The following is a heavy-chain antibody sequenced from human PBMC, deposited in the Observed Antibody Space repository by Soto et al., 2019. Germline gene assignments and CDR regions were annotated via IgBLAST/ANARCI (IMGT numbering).Heavy chain of an antibody. CDR2: ISYDGSNK. Sequence: PGGSLRLSCAASGFTFSSYGMPCFRQAPGKGLEWLAVISYDGSNKYYADSVKGRFTISRDNSKNTLYLQMNSLRAEDTAVYYCAKYSSSSGGVDYWGQGTLVTVSS. V-gene: IGHV3-30*18. CDR3: AKYSSSSGGVDY. J-gene: IGHJ4*02. D-gene: IGHD6-6*01. CDR1: GFTFSSYG.